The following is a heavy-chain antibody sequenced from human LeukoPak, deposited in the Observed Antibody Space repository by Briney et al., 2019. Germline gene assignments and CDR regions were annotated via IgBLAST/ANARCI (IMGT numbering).Heavy chain of an antibody. CDR2: INSDGINT. CDR3: AKDMAPSTVTIGGFDY. CDR1: GFTFSNYW. Sequence: GGSLRLSCAASGFTFSNYWMHWVRQAPGKGLVWVSRINSDGINTSYADSVKGRFTISRDNAKNTLNLQMNSLRAEDTAVYYCAKDMAPSTVTIGGFDYWGQGTLVTVSS. V-gene: IGHV3-74*01. D-gene: IGHD4-17*01. J-gene: IGHJ4*02.